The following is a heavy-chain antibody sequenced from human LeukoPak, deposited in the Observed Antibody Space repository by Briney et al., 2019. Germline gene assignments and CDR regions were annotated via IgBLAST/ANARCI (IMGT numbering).Heavy chain of an antibody. CDR3: TKLLGPTVTTIGVGAFDI. V-gene: IGHV3-73*01. CDR1: GFTFSGSA. Sequence: PGGSLRLSCAASGFTFSGSAMHWVRQASGNGLEWVGRIRSKANSYATAYAASVKGRFTISRDDSKNTAYLQMNSLKTEDTAVYYCTKLLGPTVTTIGVGAFDIWGQGTMVTVSS. J-gene: IGHJ3*02. D-gene: IGHD4-17*01. CDR2: IRSKANSYAT.